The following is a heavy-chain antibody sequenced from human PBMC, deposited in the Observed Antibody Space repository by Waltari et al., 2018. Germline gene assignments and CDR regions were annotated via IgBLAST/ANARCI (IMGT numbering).Heavy chain of an antibody. Sequence: EVQLVESGGGLVQPGGSLRLSCAASGFDFHRYSMNWVRQAPGKGREWVSYIRISGATIYYADSVKGRFTVSRDNAKNSLFLQMNSLRVEDTAVYYCAVLTGTQEDFDFWGQGTLVTVSS. CDR3: AVLTGTQEDFDF. D-gene: IGHD1-7*01. J-gene: IGHJ4*02. CDR1: GFDFHRYS. V-gene: IGHV3-48*01. CDR2: IRISGATI.